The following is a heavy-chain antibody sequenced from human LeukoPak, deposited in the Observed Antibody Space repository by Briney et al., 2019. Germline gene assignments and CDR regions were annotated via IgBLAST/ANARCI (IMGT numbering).Heavy chain of an antibody. CDR3: AGGNRRMVDAFDI. J-gene: IGHJ3*02. V-gene: IGHV3-23*01. CDR1: GFTFSSYA. Sequence: GGSLRLSCAASGFTFSSYAMSWVHQAPGRGLEWVSAISGSGGSTYYADSVKGRFTISRDNSKNTLYLQMNSLRAEDTAVYYCAGGNRRMVDAFDIWGQGTMVTVSS. CDR2: ISGSGGST. D-gene: IGHD4-23*01.